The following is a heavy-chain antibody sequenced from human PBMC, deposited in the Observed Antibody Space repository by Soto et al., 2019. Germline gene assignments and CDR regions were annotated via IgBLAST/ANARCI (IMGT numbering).Heavy chain of an antibody. CDR3: ARVTFTPNWFDS. V-gene: IGHV4-30-4*01. CDR2: VYYRGSI. J-gene: IGHJ5*01. Sequence: SETLSLTCTVSGDSISSPDYYWSWIRQASGKGLELIGYVYYRGSIYYTPSFESRVSISIDTSKNQFSLRLTSVTAADSAVYFCARVTFTPNWFDSWGQGILVTVSS. CDR1: GDSISSPDYY. D-gene: IGHD3-16*01.